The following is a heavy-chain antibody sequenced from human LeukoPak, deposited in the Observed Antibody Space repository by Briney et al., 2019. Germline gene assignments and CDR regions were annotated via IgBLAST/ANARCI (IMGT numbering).Heavy chain of an antibody. J-gene: IGHJ6*03. D-gene: IGHD2-21*02. CDR1: GFTFSSYA. Sequence: GGSLRLSCAASGFTFSSYAMHWVRQAPGKGLEWVAVISYDGSNKYYADSVKGRLTISRDNSKNTLYLQMNSLRAEDTAVYYCARGGDIVVVTAIRNYYMDVWGKGTTVTVSS. CDR3: ARGGDIVVVTAIRNYYMDV. V-gene: IGHV3-30*04. CDR2: ISYDGSNK.